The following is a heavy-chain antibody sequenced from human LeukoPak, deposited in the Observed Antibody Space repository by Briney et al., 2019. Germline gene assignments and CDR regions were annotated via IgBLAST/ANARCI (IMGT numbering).Heavy chain of an antibody. CDR2: IWYDGSNK. J-gene: IGHJ4*02. Sequence: GGSLRLSCAASRFTFSSYGMHWVRQAPGKGLEWVALIWYDGSNKYYADSVKGRFTISRDNSKNTLYLQMNSLTAEDTAVYYCARDIEQGRGDLRLGFDYWGQGTLVTVSS. CDR3: ARDIEQGRGDLRLGFDY. V-gene: IGHV3-33*01. CDR1: RFTFSSYG. D-gene: IGHD7-27*01.